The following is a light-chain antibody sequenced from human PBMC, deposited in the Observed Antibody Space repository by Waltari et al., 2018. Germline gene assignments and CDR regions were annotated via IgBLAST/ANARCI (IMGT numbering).Light chain of an antibody. CDR2: WAS. CDR1: QSVLYSSNNKTF. Sequence: DIVMTQSPDSLAVSLGERATINCKSSQSVLYSSNNKTFLGWYQQKPRPPPKLLIYWASTRESWVPDRISGSGSGTDFTLTISSLQAEDVAVYYCQQYYSTPYAFGQGTKLEIK. J-gene: IGKJ2*01. CDR3: QQYYSTPYA. V-gene: IGKV4-1*01.